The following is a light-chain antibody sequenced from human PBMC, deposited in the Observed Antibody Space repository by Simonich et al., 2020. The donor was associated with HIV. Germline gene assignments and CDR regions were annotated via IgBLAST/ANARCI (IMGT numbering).Light chain of an antibody. CDR3: QQSNSYPT. CDR2: GAS. Sequence: EIVLTQSPGTLSLSPGERATLSCRASQSVSRSYLAWYQQKPGQAPRLLIYGASSRATGIPARFSGSGSGTDFTLTISSLQPEDFATYYCQQSNSYPTFGQGTKLVIK. CDR1: QSVSRSY. V-gene: IGKV3-20*01. J-gene: IGKJ2*01.